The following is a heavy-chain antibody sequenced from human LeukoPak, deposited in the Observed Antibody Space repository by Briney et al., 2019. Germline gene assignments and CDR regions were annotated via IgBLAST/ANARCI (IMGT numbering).Heavy chain of an antibody. Sequence: PGGPLRLSHADSGFTFSSYAMSWVRQAPGKGLERVSAISGSGGSTYYAYSVEGRSTITRDNTKNSLYLQMNSLRAEDTTVYYCAKLWEPLYVDYWRQGTLVTVSS. J-gene: IGHJ4*02. CDR2: ISGSGGST. CDR1: GFTFSSYA. CDR3: AKLWEPLYVDY. D-gene: IGHD1-26*01. V-gene: IGHV3-23*01.